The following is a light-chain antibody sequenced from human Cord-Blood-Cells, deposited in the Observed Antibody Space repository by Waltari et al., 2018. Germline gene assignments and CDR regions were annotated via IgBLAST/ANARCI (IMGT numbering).Light chain of an antibody. J-gene: IGLJ2*01. CDR1: SPRSHH. Sequence: SSELTQDPAVSEALGQTVRIACQGDSPRSHHVSWYQQKPGQAPVLVIYGKNNRPSGIPDRFSGSSSGNTASLTITGAQAEDEADYYCNSRDSSGNHVVFGGGTKLTVL. V-gene: IGLV3-19*01. CDR3: NSRDSSGNHVV. CDR2: GKN.